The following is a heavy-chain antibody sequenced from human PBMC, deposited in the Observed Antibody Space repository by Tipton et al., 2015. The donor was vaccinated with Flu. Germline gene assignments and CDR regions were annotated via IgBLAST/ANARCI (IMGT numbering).Heavy chain of an antibody. CDR2: IDPSDSYT. CDR3: ARHGYCSSTSCYTTNLGAFDI. Sequence: QLVQSGAEVKKPGESLRISCKGSGYSFTSYWISWVRQMPGKGLEWMGRIDPSDSYTNYSPSFQGHVTISADKSISTAYLQWSSLKASDTAMFYCARHGYCSSTSCYTTNLGAFDIWGQGTMVTVSS. V-gene: IGHV5-10-1*01. D-gene: IGHD2-2*02. CDR1: GYSFTSYW. J-gene: IGHJ3*02.